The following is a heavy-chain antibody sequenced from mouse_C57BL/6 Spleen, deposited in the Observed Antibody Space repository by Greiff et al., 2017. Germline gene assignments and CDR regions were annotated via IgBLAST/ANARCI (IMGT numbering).Heavy chain of an antibody. D-gene: IGHD1-1*01. CDR3: ARGYYGSSFYAMDY. Sequence: DVMLVESGGGLVKPGGSLKLSCAASGFTFSDYGMHWVRQAPEKGLEWVAYISSGSSTIYYADTVKGRFTISRDNAKNTLFLQMTSLRSEDTAMYYCARGYYGSSFYAMDYWGQGTSVTVSS. CDR2: ISSGSSTI. CDR1: GFTFSDYG. V-gene: IGHV5-17*01. J-gene: IGHJ4*01.